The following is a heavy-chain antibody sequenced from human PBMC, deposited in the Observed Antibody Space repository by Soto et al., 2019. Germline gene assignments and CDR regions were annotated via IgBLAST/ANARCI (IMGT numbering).Heavy chain of an antibody. CDR2: INPSGGST. D-gene: IGHD3-16*01. CDR1: GYTFTSYY. V-gene: IGHV1-46*03. Sequence: QVQLVQSGAEVKKPGASVKVSCKASGYTFTSYYMHWVRQAPGQGLEWMGIINPSGGSTSYAQKFQGRVSMTRDTYTSTVYMERSSLRSEDTAVYYCARISYPVPRLGLRLIGPWFDPWGQGTLVTVSS. CDR3: ARISYPVPRLGLRLIGPWFDP. J-gene: IGHJ5*02.